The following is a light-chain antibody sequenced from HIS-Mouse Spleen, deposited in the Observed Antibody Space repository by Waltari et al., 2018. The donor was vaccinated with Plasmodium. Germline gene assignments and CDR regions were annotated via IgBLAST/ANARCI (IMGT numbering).Light chain of an antibody. CDR2: WAS. V-gene: IGKV4-1*01. CDR1: QSVLYSSNNKNY. J-gene: IGKJ2*01. Sequence: DIVMTQSPDPLAVSLGEGATINCKSSQSVLYSSNNKNYLAWYQQKPGQPPKLLIYWASTRESGVTDRFSGSGSRTDFTLTISSLQAEDVAVYYCQQYYSTPYTFGQGTKLEIK. CDR3: QQYYSTPYT.